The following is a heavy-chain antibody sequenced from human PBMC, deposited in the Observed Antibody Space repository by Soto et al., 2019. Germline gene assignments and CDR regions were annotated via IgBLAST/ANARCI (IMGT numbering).Heavy chain of an antibody. CDR1: GFTFSSYA. CDR2: ISGSGGST. CDR3: AKDLRTDCSSTSCYN. Sequence: PGGSLRISCAASGFTFSSYAMSWGRPAPGKGLEWVSAISGSGGSTYYADSVKGRFTISRDNSKNTLYLQMNSLRAEDTAVYYCAKDLRTDCSSTSCYNWGQGTLVTVS. J-gene: IGHJ4*02. V-gene: IGHV3-23*01. D-gene: IGHD2-2*01.